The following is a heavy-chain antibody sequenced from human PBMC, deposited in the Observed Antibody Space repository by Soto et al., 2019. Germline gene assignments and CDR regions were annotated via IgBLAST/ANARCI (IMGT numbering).Heavy chain of an antibody. CDR1: RFTFSNFV. CDR2: IGGTSGST. V-gene: IGHV3-23*01. J-gene: IGHJ2*01. D-gene: IGHD3-10*01. Sequence: EVQLLESGGGLVQPGGSLRLTCAASRFTFSNFVMGWVRRAPGKGLEWVSAIGGTSGSTYYADSVKGRLTISRDNSKNTLFLHMNSLRADDTAVYYCAKRRGEGYFDLWGRGTLVTVSS. CDR3: AKRRGEGYFDL.